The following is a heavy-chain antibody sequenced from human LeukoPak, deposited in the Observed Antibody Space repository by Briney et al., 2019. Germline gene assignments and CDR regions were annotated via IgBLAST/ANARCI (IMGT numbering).Heavy chain of an antibody. D-gene: IGHD6-13*01. CDR2: IHRSGSP. CDR3: ARSYSSSWASFDH. Sequence: SETLSLTCTVSLDSTTSNFWSWVRQPPGKGLEWIGEIHRSGSPNYNPSLQSRVTISIDRSRNQIVLELSSVTAADTAVYYCARSYSSSWASFDHWGQGALVTVSS. CDR1: LDSTTSNF. V-gene: IGHV4-4*02. J-gene: IGHJ4*02.